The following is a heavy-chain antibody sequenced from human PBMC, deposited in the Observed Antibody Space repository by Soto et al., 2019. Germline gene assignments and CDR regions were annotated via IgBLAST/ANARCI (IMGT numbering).Heavy chain of an antibody. Sequence: PGGSLRLPCAASGFTFSSYAMSWVRQAPGKGLEWVSAISGSGGSTYYADSVKGRFTISRDNSKNTLYLQMNSLRAEDTAVYYCAKDGSEWELRAHTAYFQHWGQGTLVTVSS. D-gene: IGHD1-26*01. J-gene: IGHJ1*01. V-gene: IGHV3-23*01. CDR2: ISGSGGST. CDR1: GFTFSSYA. CDR3: AKDGSEWELRAHTAYFQH.